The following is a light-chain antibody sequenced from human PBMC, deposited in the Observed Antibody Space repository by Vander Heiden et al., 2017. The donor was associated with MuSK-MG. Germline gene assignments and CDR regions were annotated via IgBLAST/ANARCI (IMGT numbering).Light chain of an antibody. Sequence: IVLTQSPATLSLSPGERATLSCMASQSVSSYLAWYQQKPGQAPRLLIYDASNRATGIPARFSGSGSGTDFTLTISSLEPEDFAVYYCQQRSNWPLTFGHGTKVDIK. V-gene: IGKV3-11*01. CDR3: QQRSNWPLT. J-gene: IGKJ3*01. CDR1: QSVSSY. CDR2: DAS.